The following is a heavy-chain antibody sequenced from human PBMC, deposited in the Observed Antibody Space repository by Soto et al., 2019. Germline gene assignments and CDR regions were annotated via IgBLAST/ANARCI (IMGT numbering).Heavy chain of an antibody. J-gene: IGHJ5*02. CDR3: ARDILAAGPFDP. CDR1: GGSISSYY. CDR2: IYYSGST. V-gene: IGHV4-59*01. Sequence: SETLSLTCTVSGGSISSYYWSWIRQPPGRGLEWIGYIYYSGSTNYNPSLKSRVTISVDTSKNQFSLKLSSVTAADTAGYYCARDILAAGPFDPWGQGALVTVS. D-gene: IGHD6-6*01.